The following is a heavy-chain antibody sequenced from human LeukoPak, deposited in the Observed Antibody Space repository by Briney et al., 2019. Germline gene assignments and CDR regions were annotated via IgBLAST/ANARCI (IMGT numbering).Heavy chain of an antibody. V-gene: IGHV3-23*01. D-gene: IGHD1-26*01. CDR1: GFTFSSYA. CDR2: ISGSGGST. J-gene: IGHJ4*02. Sequence: PGGPLRLSCAASGFTFSSYAMSWVRQAPGKGLEWVSAISGSGGSTYYADSVKGRFTISRDNSKNTLYLQMNSLRAEDTAVYYCAKDTPSIVGATGNYWGQGTLVTVSS. CDR3: AKDTPSIVGATGNY.